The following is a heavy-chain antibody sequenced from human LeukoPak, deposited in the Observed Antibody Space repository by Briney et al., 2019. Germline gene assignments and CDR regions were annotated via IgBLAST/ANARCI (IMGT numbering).Heavy chain of an antibody. CDR1: GYTVRNYG. V-gene: IGHV1-18*01. CDR3: TRGGSSGPEGWFDP. J-gene: IGHJ5*02. Sequence: ASVKVSCKASGYTVRNYGITWVRQPPGQGLEWMGWISPYNGNTRYAQKVQGRVTMTTDTSTSTAYMELRSLRSDDTAVYYCTRGGSSGPEGWFDPWAQGTLVTVSS. CDR2: ISPYNGNT. D-gene: IGHD6-19*01.